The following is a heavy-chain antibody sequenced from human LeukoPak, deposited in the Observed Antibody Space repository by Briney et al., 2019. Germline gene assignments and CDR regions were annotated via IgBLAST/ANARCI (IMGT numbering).Heavy chain of an antibody. CDR1: GGSISSSSYY. V-gene: IGHV4-39*01. J-gene: IGHJ4*02. D-gene: IGHD6-19*01. Sequence: SETLSLTCTVSGGSISSSSYYWGWIRQPPGKGLEWIGSIYYSGSTYYNPSLKSRVTISVDTSKNQFSLKLSSVTAADTAVYYCARSPSIAVAGTLYWGQGTLVTVSS. CDR3: ARSPSIAVAGTLY. CDR2: IYYSGST.